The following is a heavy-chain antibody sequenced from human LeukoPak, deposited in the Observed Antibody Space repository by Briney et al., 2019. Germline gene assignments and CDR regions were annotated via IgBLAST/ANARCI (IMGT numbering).Heavy chain of an antibody. CDR2: IGTAGDP. Sequence: QPGGSLRLSCAASGFIFSKYDMHWVRQATGKGLEWVSIIGTAGDPFYPGSVKDRFTISRETAKNSLYLQMNSLGAGDTAVYYCVRDGGRGTMDVWGQGTTVTVSS. CDR3: VRDGGRGTMDV. D-gene: IGHD2-15*01. CDR1: GFIFSKYD. V-gene: IGHV3-13*05. J-gene: IGHJ6*02.